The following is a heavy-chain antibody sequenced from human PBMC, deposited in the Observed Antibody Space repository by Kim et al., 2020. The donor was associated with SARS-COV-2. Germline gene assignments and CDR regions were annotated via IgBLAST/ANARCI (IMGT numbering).Heavy chain of an antibody. V-gene: IGHV3-48*02. CDR3: ARSKVGVTTNFGY. J-gene: IGHJ4*02. D-gene: IGHD1-26*01. CDR1: GFTFSNHN. CDR2: IGSSGSPI. Sequence: GGSLRLSCAASGFTFSNHNMNWVRQAPGKGLEWLSYIGSSGSPIYYADSVKDRFTISRDNAKDSLYLQMNSLRDEDTAVYYCARSKVGVTTNFGYWGQGTLVTVSS.